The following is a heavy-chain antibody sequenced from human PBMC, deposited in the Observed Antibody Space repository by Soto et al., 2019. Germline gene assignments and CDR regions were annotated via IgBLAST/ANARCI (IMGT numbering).Heavy chain of an antibody. V-gene: IGHV3-11*01. Sequence: PGGSLRLSCAASGFTFSDYYMTWIRQAPGKGLEWVSYISSRSGTIYYADSVKGRFTLSRDNAKNSLYLQMDSLRDEDTAVYYCVRDLGWSPLWEYWGQGTLVTVSS. J-gene: IGHJ4*02. CDR1: GFTFSDYY. CDR2: ISSRSGTI. D-gene: IGHD1-26*01. CDR3: VRDLGWSPLWEY.